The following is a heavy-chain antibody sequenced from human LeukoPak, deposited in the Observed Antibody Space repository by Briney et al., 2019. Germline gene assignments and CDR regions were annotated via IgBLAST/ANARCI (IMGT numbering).Heavy chain of an antibody. V-gene: IGHV5-51*01. CDR2: IYPGDSDT. Sequence: GESPKISCKGSGDSFTSYWIGWVRQMPGKGLEWMGIIYPGDSDTRYSPSFQGQVTISADKSISTAYLQWSSLKASDTAMYYCARHRLAPGVDYWGQGTLVTVSS. CDR1: GDSFTSYW. CDR3: ARHRLAPGVDY. J-gene: IGHJ4*02.